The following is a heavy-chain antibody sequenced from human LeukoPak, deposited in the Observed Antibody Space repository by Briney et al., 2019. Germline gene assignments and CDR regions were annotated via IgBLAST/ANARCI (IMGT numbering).Heavy chain of an antibody. Sequence: PGGSLRLSCEASGFTFSSSNMNWVRQPPGKGLEWVSSISTSGTYISYADSVRGRFTISRDNAKNSLYLQMNSLRAEDTAMYYCARVPYGDYGSWGQGTLVTVSS. CDR2: ISTSGTYI. V-gene: IGHV3-21*01. D-gene: IGHD4-17*01. CDR1: GFTFSSSN. J-gene: IGHJ4*02. CDR3: ARVPYGDYGS.